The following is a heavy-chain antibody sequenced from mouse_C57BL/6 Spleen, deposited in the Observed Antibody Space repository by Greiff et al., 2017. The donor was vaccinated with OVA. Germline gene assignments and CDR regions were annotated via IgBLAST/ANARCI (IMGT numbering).Heavy chain of an antibody. V-gene: IGHV1-59*01. D-gene: IGHD1-1*01. CDR1: GYTFTSYW. J-gene: IGHJ2*01. Sequence: QVQLQQPGAELVRPGTSVKLSCKASGYTFTSYWMHWVKQRPGQGLEWIGVIDPSDSYTNYNQKFKGKATLTVDTSSSTAYMQLSSLTSEDSAVYYCETGTSFYYGSSDFDYWGQGTTLTVSS. CDR3: ETGTSFYYGSSDFDY. CDR2: IDPSDSYT.